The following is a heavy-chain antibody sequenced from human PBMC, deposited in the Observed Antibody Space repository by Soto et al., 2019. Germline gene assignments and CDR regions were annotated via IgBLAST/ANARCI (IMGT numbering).Heavy chain of an antibody. CDR1: GFTFSNYA. CDR2: INNNGGIT. Sequence: GGSLRLSCAASGFTFSNYAMSWVRQAPGKGLEWVSGINNNGGITHYADSVKGRFTISRDNSKNTLYLQINSLRAEDTAVYYCARVHCSGTSCGMDVWGQGTTVTVSS. J-gene: IGHJ6*02. D-gene: IGHD2-2*01. CDR3: ARVHCSGTSCGMDV. V-gene: IGHV3-23*01.